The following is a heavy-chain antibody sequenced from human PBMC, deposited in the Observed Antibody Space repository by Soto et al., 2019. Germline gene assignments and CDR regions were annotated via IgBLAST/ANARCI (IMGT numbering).Heavy chain of an antibody. V-gene: IGHV4-59*12. Sequence: SETLSLTCTVFGGSIRSYYWSWVRRPPGKGLEWIGYVYSSGSTTYSPSFKSRVTISADTSRNQFSLKLTSVTAADTAVYYCARENNVLPGGYFDYWGRGTLVTVSS. CDR2: VYSSGST. D-gene: IGHD3-10*01. J-gene: IGHJ4*02. CDR3: ARENNVLPGGYFDY. CDR1: GGSIRSYY.